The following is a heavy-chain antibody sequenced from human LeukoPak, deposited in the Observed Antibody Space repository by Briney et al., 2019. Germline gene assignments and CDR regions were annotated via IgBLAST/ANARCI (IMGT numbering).Heavy chain of an antibody. CDR2: IIPILGIA. J-gene: IGHJ4*02. CDR1: GGTFSSYA. Sequence: GASVKVSCKASGGTFSSYAISWVRQAPGQGLEWMGRIIPILGIANYAQKFQGRVTITADKSTSTAYMELSSLRSEDTAVYYCARAGTSYDLHFDYWGQGTLVTVSS. CDR3: ARAGTSYDLHFDY. V-gene: IGHV1-69*04. D-gene: IGHD3-3*01.